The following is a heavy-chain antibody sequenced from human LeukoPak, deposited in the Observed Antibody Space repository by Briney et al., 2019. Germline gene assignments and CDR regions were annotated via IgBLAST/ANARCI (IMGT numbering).Heavy chain of an antibody. J-gene: IGHJ4*02. Sequence: GGSLRLSCAASGFTFSSYAMSWVRQAPGKGLEWVSAISGSGGSTYYADSVKGRFTISRDNSKNTLYPQMNSLRAEDTAVYYCAKARGVVPAAIGGGYWGQGTLVTVSS. CDR2: ISGSGGST. CDR3: AKARGVVPAAIGGGY. CDR1: GFTFSSYA. D-gene: IGHD2-2*01. V-gene: IGHV3-23*01.